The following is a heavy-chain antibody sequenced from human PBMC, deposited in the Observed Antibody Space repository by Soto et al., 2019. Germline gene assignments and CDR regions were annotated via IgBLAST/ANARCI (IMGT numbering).Heavy chain of an antibody. CDR1: GGSISSGGYY. D-gene: IGHD6-13*01. V-gene: IGHV4-31*03. CDR2: IYYSGST. Sequence: KTSETLSLTSTVSGGSISSGGYYWSWIRQHPGKGLEWIGYIYYSGSTYYNPSLKSRVTISVDTSKNQFSLKLSSVTAADTAVYYCARVSGQQLYYFQHWGQGTLVTVSS. J-gene: IGHJ1*01. CDR3: ARVSGQQLYYFQH.